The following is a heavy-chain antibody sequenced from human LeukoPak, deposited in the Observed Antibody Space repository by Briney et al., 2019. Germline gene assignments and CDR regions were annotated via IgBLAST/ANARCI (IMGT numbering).Heavy chain of an antibody. D-gene: IGHD1-20*01. V-gene: IGHV4-34*01. CDR2: INHSGST. CDR3: ARMNNWNDNGSDY. CDR1: GGSISSGGYS. Sequence: SETLSLTCAVSGGSISSGGYSWSWIRQPPGKGLEWIGEINHSGSTNYNPSLKSRVTISVDTSKNQFSLKLSSVTAADTAVYYCARMNNWNDNGSDYWGQGTLVTVSS. J-gene: IGHJ4*02.